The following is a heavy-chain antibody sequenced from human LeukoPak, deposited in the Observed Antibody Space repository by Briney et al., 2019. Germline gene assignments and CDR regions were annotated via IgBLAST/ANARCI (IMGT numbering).Heavy chain of an antibody. CDR3: ARDGVAAADLSAEYFQH. CDR1: GFTFSSYW. CDR2: INSDGSST. Sequence: GGSLRLPCAASGFTFSSYWMHWVRQAPGKGLVWVSRINSDGSSTSYADSVKGRFTISRDNAKNTLYLQMNSLRAEDTAVYYCARDGVAAADLSAEYFQHWGQGTLVTVSS. D-gene: IGHD6-13*01. V-gene: IGHV3-74*01. J-gene: IGHJ1*01.